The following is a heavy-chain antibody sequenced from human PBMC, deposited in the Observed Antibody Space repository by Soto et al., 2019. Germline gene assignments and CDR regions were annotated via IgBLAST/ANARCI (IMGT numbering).Heavy chain of an antibody. CDR2: ISYDGSNK. J-gene: IGHJ5*02. CDR3: AKGRGYFDH. CDR1: GFTFSSYG. D-gene: IGHD3-10*01. V-gene: IGHV3-30*18. Sequence: QVQLVESGGGVVQPGRSLRPSCAASGFTFSSYGMHWVRQAPGKGLEWVAVISYDGSNKYYADSVKGRFTISRDNSKNTLYLQMNSLRAEDTAVYYCAKGRGYFDHWGQGTLVTVSS.